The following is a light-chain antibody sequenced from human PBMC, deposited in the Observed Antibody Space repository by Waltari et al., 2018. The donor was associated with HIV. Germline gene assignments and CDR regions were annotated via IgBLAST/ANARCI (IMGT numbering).Light chain of an antibody. CDR1: QSIGSS. J-gene: IGKJ2*01. V-gene: IGKV6-21*02. Sequence: EIVLTQSPDFQSVTPNEKVTITCRASQSIGSSLQWYQQKPDQSPKLPIKSASQSISGVPSRFSGSGSGTDFTLTIYTLEAEDVATYYCLQSSSLPYTFGRGTKLEIK. CDR2: SAS. CDR3: LQSSSLPYT.